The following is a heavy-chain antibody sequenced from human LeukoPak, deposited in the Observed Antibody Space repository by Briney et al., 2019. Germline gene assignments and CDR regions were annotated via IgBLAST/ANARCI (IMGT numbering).Heavy chain of an antibody. CDR2: INTNTGNP. V-gene: IGHV7-4-1*02. Sequence: ASVKVSCKASGYTFTSYAMNWVRQAPGQGLEWMGWINTNTGNPTYAQGFTGRFVFSLDTSVSTAYLQISSLKAEDTAVYYCARAHPDYTAMAEGAFDIWGQGTMVTVSS. CDR1: GYTFTSYA. CDR3: ARAHPDYTAMAEGAFDI. J-gene: IGHJ3*02. D-gene: IGHD5-18*01.